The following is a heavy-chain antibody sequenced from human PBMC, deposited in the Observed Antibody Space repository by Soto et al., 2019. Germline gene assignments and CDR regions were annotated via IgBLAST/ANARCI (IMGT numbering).Heavy chain of an antibody. Sequence: EVQLVESGGGLVQPGGSLRLSCAASGFTFSSHWMSWVRQAPGKGLEWVANIKQEGSEKYYVNYVKGRFTISRDNPKHSLDLQMNSLMAEDTAVYYCARYGVGGGWFDHWGQGPLVTVSS. J-gene: IGHJ5*02. CDR3: ARYGVGGGWFDH. V-gene: IGHV3-7*01. CDR2: IKQEGSEK. D-gene: IGHD1-26*01. CDR1: GFTFSSHW.